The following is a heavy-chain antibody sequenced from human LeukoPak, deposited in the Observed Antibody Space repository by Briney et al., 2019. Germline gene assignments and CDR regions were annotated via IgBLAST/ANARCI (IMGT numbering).Heavy chain of an antibody. Sequence: GASVKVSCKASGYTFTSYDINWVRQATGQGLEWMGWMNPNSGNTGYAQKFQGRVTITADESTSTAYMELSSLRSEDTAVYYCARDQNGYNSGGSFDYWGQGTLVTVSS. J-gene: IGHJ4*02. D-gene: IGHD5-24*01. V-gene: IGHV1-8*01. CDR2: MNPNSGNT. CDR1: GYTFTSYD. CDR3: ARDQNGYNSGGSFDY.